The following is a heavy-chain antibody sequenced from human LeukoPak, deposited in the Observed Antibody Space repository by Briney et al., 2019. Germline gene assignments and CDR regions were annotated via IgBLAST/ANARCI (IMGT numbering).Heavy chain of an antibody. J-gene: IGHJ4*02. Sequence: ASVKVSCKASGYTFTSYDINWVRQATGQGLEWMGIINPSGGSTSYAQKFQGRVTMTRDTSTSTVYMELSSLRSEDTAVYYCARDRYYFDYWGQGTLVTVSS. CDR3: ARDRYYFDY. V-gene: IGHV1-46*01. CDR2: INPSGGST. D-gene: IGHD3-16*02. CDR1: GYTFTSYD.